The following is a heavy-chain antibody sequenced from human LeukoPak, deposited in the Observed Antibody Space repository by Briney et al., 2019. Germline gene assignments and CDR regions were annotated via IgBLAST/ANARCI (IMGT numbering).Heavy chain of an antibody. CDR3: AKVSDRDSSGYYWGFEY. CDR1: GGSMSGYY. Sequence: AETLSLTCTVSGGSMSGYYWSWIRQPPGKGLECIGYIYYSGSTNYNPSLKSRVTISVATSRKQFSLKLTSVTAADTAVYYCAKVSDRDSSGYYWGFEYWGQGTLVTVSS. V-gene: IGHV4-59*08. D-gene: IGHD3-22*01. CDR2: IYYSGST. J-gene: IGHJ4*02.